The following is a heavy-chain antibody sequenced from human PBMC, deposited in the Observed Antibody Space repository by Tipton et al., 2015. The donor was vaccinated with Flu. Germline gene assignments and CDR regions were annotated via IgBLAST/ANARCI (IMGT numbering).Heavy chain of an antibody. J-gene: IGHJ4*02. CDR2: IKQDGSEK. V-gene: IGHV3-7*03. D-gene: IGHD6-6*01. CDR1: GFTLSSYW. CDR3: AKHLGGSSSY. Sequence: SLRLSCAASGFTLSSYWMSWVRQAPGKGLEWVANIKQDGSEKYYVDSVKGRFTISRDNAKNSLYLQMNSLRVEDTAVYYCAKHLGGSSSYWGQGTLVTVSS.